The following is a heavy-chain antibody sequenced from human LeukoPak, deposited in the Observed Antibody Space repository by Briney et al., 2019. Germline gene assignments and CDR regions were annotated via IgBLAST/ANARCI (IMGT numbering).Heavy chain of an antibody. J-gene: IGHJ4*02. CDR1: GFTFTNYA. CDR2: ISGGGGPT. V-gene: IGHV3-23*01. Sequence: GGSLRLSCAASGFTFTNYAMSWVRQAPGKGLEWVSTISGGGGPTYYADSVKGRFTISRDNSKNTLYLQMNSLRPEDTAVYYCAKEPSEYSVTWPNYFDYWGQGTLVTVSS. CDR3: AKEPSEYSVTWPNYFDY. D-gene: IGHD5/OR15-5a*01.